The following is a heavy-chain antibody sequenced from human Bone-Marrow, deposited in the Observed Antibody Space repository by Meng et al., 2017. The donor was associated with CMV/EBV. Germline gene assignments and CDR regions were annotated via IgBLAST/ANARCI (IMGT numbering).Heavy chain of an antibody. Sequence: TFTRYYMHWVRQAPGQGLEWMGIINPSGGSTSYAQKFQGRVTMTRDTSTSTVYMELSSLRSEDTAVYYCARDQELVVVPAANTWFDPWGQGTLVTVSS. CDR1: TFTRYY. D-gene: IGHD2-2*01. J-gene: IGHJ5*02. CDR3: ARDQELVVVPAANTWFDP. V-gene: IGHV1-46*01. CDR2: INPSGGST.